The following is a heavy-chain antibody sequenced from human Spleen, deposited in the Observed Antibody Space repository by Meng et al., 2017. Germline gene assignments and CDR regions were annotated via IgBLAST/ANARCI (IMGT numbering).Heavy chain of an antibody. V-gene: IGHV1-18*04. CDR2: LSVYNGNT. D-gene: IGHD1-1*01. CDR1: GYRLSNFG. CDR3: ATDNEPDSY. Sequence: ASVKVSCKASGYRLSNFGITWVRQAPGQGLEWMGWLSVYNGNTNYAHNFQGRVTMTTDTSTSTAYMELRSLRSEDTAIYYCATDNEPDSYWGQGTLVTVSS. J-gene: IGHJ4*02.